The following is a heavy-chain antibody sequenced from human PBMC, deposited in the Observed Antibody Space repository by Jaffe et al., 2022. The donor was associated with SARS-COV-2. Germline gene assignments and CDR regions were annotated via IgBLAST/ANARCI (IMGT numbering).Heavy chain of an antibody. CDR1: GFTFTDFT. CDR2: VTGSGGST. CDR3: ATLTRIAAGDY. V-gene: IGHV3-23*01. D-gene: IGHD6-25*01. Sequence: EVHLLDSGGGLVQPGGSLRLSCVASGFTFTDFTMSWVRQAPGKGLEWVSAVTGSGGSTFYADSVKGRFTISRDNSKTTLYLQMNSLRAEDTAIYYCATLTRIAAGDYWGQGTLVTVSS. J-gene: IGHJ4*02.